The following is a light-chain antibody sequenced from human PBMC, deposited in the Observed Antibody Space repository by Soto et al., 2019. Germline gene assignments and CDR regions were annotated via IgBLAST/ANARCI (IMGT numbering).Light chain of an antibody. CDR1: NIGSKS. Sequence: SYELTQPPSVSVAPGKTAMITCGGNNIGSKSVHWYQQKPGQAPVVVIYYDSDRPSGIPERFSGFNSGTTANLTISRVEAGDEADYYCQVWDVSSDHWVFGGGTKVTVL. CDR2: YDS. CDR3: QVWDVSSDHWV. V-gene: IGLV3-21*04. J-gene: IGLJ3*02.